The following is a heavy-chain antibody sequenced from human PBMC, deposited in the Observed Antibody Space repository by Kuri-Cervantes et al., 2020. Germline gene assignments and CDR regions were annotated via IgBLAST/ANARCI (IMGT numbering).Heavy chain of an antibody. Sequence: ESLKISCAVSGYSISSGYYWGWIRQPPGKGLEWIGSIRHTGTTNYNPSLKSRVIMSLDTSKNQFSLSLNSVTAADTAVYYCARLPFNAFDIWGQGTMVTVSS. V-gene: IGHV4-38-2*01. CDR3: ARLPFNAFDI. CDR1: GYSISSGYY. CDR2: IRHTGTT. J-gene: IGHJ3*02.